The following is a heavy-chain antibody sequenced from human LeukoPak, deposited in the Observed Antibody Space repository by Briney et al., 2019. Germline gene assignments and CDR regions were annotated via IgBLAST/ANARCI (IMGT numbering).Heavy chain of an antibody. CDR2: IIPIFGTA. CDR3: ARDYAFGGVN. Sequence: SVTVSCEASGGTFSSYAISWVRQAPGQGLEWMGGIIPIFGTANYAQKFQGRVTITADESTSTAYMELSSLRSEDTAVYYCARDYAFGGVNWGQGTLVTVSS. D-gene: IGHD3-16*01. J-gene: IGHJ4*02. CDR1: GGTFSSYA. V-gene: IGHV1-69*13.